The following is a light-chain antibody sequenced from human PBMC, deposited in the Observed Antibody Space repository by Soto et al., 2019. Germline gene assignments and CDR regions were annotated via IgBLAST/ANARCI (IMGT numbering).Light chain of an antibody. J-gene: IGKJ1*01. CDR2: GAT. CDR3: QQYNDWWT. Sequence: EKVMTQSPVTLSVSPGERATLSCRASQIVRSNLAWYQQKPGQAPRLLIYGATTRATGIPARFSGSGSGTEFTLTISSLQSEDFAVYYCQQYNDWWTFGQGTKVEIK. V-gene: IGKV3-15*01. CDR1: QIVRSN.